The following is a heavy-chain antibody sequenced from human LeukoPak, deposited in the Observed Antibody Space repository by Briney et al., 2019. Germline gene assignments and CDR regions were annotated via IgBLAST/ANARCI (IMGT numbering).Heavy chain of an antibody. CDR2: ISGSGGST. D-gene: IGHD6-19*01. CDR3: ARLSSGWYHYYYGMDV. J-gene: IGHJ6*02. V-gene: IGHV3-23*01. Sequence: PGGPLRPSCAASGFTFSSYAMSWVRQAPGKGLEWVSAISGSGGSTYYADSVKGRFTISRDNSKNTLYLQMNSLRAEDTAVYYCARLSSGWYHYYYGMDVWGQGTTVTVSS. CDR1: GFTFSSYA.